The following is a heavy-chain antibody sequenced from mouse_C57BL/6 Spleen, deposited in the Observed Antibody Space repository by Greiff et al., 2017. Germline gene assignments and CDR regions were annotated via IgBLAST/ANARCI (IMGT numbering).Heavy chain of an antibody. V-gene: IGHV1-69*01. Sequence: QVQLQQPGAELVMPGASVKLSCKASGYTFTSYWMHWVKQRPGQGLEWIGEIDPSDSYTNYNQKFKGKSTLTVDKSSSTAYMQLSSLTSEDSAVYYCARLYYDPDVRYFDVWGTGTTVTVSS. CDR2: IDPSDSYT. CDR3: ARLYYDPDVRYFDV. J-gene: IGHJ1*03. D-gene: IGHD2-4*01. CDR1: GYTFTSYW.